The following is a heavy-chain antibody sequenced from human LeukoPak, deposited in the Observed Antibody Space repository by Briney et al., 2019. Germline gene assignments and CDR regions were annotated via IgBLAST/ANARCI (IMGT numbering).Heavy chain of an antibody. CDR3: ARDNSRAAAGTWFDP. D-gene: IGHD6-13*01. V-gene: IGHV1-18*01. CDR2: ISAYNGNT. Sequence: ASVKVSCKASGYTFTSYGISWVRQAPGQGLEWMGWISAYNGNTNYAQKLQGRVTMTTDTSTSTAYMELRSLRSDDTAVYYCARDNSRAAAGTWFDPWGQGTLVTVSS. J-gene: IGHJ5*02. CDR1: GYTFTSYG.